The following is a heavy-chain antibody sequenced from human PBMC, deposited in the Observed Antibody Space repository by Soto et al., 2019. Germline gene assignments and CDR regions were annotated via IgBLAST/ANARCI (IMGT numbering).Heavy chain of an antibody. D-gene: IGHD6-13*01. CDR2: IYTSGST. Sequence: QVQLQESGPGLVKPSETLSLTCTVSGGSISSYYWSWIRQPAGKGLEWIGRIYTSGSTNYNPSLKSRVTMSVDTSKNQFSLKLSSVTAADTAVHYCARDLSPQQQLVRWFDPWGQGTLVTVSS. CDR3: ARDLSPQQQLVRWFDP. V-gene: IGHV4-4*07. CDR1: GGSISSYY. J-gene: IGHJ5*02.